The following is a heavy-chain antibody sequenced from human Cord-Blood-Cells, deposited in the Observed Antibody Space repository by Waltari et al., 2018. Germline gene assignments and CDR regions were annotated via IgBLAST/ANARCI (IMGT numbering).Heavy chain of an antibody. CDR2: IYYSGST. D-gene: IGHD2-2*02. Sequence: QLQLQESGPGLVKPSETLSLTCTVSGGSISSSSYYWGWNRPPPGKGLEWIGSIYYSGSTYYNPSLKSRVTISVDTSKNQFSLKLSSVTAADTAVYYCARLDDGYCSSTSCYTFDYWGQGTLVTVSS. CDR1: GGSISSSSYY. J-gene: IGHJ4*02. CDR3: ARLDDGYCSSTSCYTFDY. V-gene: IGHV4-39*01.